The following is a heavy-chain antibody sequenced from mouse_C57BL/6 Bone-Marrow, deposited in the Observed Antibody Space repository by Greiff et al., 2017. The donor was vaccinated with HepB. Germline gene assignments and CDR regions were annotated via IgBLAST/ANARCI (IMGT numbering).Heavy chain of an antibody. CDR1: GFTFSSYA. CDR2: ISDGGSYT. CDR3: ARDDGRGYYFDY. D-gene: IGHD1-1*01. Sequence: EVQLVESGGGLVKPGGSLKLSCAASGFTFSSYAMSWVRQTPEKRLEWVATISDGGSYTYYPDNVKGRFTISRDNAKNNLYLQMSHLKSEDTAMYYCARDDGRGYYFDYWGQGTTLTVSS. V-gene: IGHV5-4*01. J-gene: IGHJ2*01.